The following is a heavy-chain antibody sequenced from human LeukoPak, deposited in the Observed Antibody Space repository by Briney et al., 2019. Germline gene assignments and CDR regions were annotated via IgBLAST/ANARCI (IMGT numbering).Heavy chain of an antibody. CDR1: GYSFTSYW. D-gene: IGHD6-6*01. CDR3: ARHRGIAARPDYYYYYMDV. J-gene: IGHJ6*03. CDR2: IYPGDSDT. Sequence: GESLKISCKGSGYSFTSYWIGWVRQMPGKGLEWMGIIYPGDSDTRYSPSFQGQVTISADKSISTAYLQWGSLKASDTAMYYCARHRGIAARPDYYYYYMDVWGKGTTVTVSS. V-gene: IGHV5-51*01.